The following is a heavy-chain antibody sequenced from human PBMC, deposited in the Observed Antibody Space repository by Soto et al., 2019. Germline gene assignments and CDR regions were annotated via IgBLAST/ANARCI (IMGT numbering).Heavy chain of an antibody. CDR1: GGSFTSNNW. CDR3: ASRDPGTSVDY. Sequence: SETLCLTSAVSGGSFTSNNWWTWVRQPPGQGLEWIGEIYRTGSTNYNPSLKSRVTISLDKSESQFSLKVTSLTAADTAVYYCASRDPGTSVDYWGQGTLVTVSS. D-gene: IGHD1-7*01. J-gene: IGHJ4*02. V-gene: IGHV4-4*02. CDR2: IYRTGST.